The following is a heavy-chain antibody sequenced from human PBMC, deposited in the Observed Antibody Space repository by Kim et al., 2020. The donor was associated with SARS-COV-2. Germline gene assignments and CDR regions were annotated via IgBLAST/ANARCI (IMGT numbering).Heavy chain of an antibody. V-gene: IGHV1-69*01. J-gene: IGHJ4*02. D-gene: IGHD3-16*01. CDR3: ARGLRRDGYNFYY. Sequence: YAQKFQGRVTITADESTSTAYMELSSLRSEDTAVYYCARGLRRDGYNFYYWGQGTLVTVSS.